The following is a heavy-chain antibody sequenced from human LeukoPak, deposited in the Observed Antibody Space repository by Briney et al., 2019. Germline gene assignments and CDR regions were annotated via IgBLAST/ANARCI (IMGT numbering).Heavy chain of an antibody. CDR1: GFTFSSYA. D-gene: IGHD3-22*01. J-gene: IGHJ3*02. CDR2: TTTTGGNT. CDR3: ARTKYYYDSSGYPDAFDI. Sequence: GGSLRLSCAASGFTFSSYAMSWVRQAPGKGLEWVSGTTTTGGNTYYADSVKGRFTISRDNSNNTLNLQMNGLRAEDTAVYYCARTKYYYDSSGYPDAFDIWGQGTMVTVSS. V-gene: IGHV3-23*01.